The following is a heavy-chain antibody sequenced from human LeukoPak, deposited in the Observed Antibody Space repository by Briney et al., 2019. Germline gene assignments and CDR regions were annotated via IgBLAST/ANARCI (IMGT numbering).Heavy chain of an antibody. D-gene: IGHD3-22*01. CDR1: GYTFTSYD. J-gene: IGHJ3*02. Sequence: ASVKVSCKASGYTFTSYDINWVRQATGQGLEWMGWMNPDSGNTGYAQKFQGRVTMTRNTSISTAYMELSSLRSEDTAVYYCARVESITMIVVVTQGANDAFDIWGQGTMVTVSS. V-gene: IGHV1-8*01. CDR3: ARVESITMIVVVTQGANDAFDI. CDR2: MNPDSGNT.